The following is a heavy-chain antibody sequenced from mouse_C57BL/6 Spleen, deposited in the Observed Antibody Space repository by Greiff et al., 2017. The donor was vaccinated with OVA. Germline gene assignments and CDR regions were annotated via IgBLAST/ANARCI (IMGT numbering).Heavy chain of an antibody. D-gene: IGHD2-12*01. J-gene: IGHJ1*03. CDR2: ISDGGSYT. CDR1: GFTFSSYA. CDR3: ARVLRYFDV. V-gene: IGHV5-4*03. Sequence: EVKVVESGGGLVKPGGSLKLSCAASGFTFSSYAMSWVRQTPEKRLEWVATISDGGSYTYYPDNVKGRFTISRDNAKNNLYLQMSHLKSEDTAMYYCARVLRYFDVWGTGTTVTVSS.